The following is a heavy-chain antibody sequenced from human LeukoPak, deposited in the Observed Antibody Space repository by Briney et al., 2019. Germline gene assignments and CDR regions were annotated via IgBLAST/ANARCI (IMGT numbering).Heavy chain of an antibody. Sequence: PSQTLSLTCTVSGGSISSGDYYWSWIRQPPGKGLEWIGYIYYSGSTYYNPSLKSRVTISVDTSKNQFSLKLSSVTAADTAVYYCAREKDVDYHGSGSYYNWFDPWGQGTLVTVSS. CDR1: GGSISSGDYY. D-gene: IGHD3-10*01. CDR3: AREKDVDYHGSGSYYNWFDP. J-gene: IGHJ5*02. CDR2: IYYSGST. V-gene: IGHV4-30-4*08.